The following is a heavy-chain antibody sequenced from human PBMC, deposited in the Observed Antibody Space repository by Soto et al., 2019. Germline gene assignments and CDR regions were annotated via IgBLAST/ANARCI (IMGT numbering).Heavy chain of an antibody. D-gene: IGHD3-10*01. V-gene: IGHV1-8*01. J-gene: IGHJ3*02. Sequence: QVQLVQSEAEVKKPGASVKVSCKASGYTFTSYDINWVRQATGQGLEWMGWMNPNSGNTGYAQKFQGRVTMTRNTSISTAYMELSSLRSEQTAVYYCARGISYYASGDDGFDIWGQGTMVTVSS. CDR3: ARGISYYASGDDGFDI. CDR1: GYTFTSYD. CDR2: MNPNSGNT.